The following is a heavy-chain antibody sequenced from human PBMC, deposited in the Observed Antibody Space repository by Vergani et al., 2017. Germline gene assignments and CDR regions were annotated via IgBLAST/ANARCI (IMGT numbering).Heavy chain of an antibody. Sequence: DVQLVQSGAEVKKPGESLRISCKGSGYSFTSYWISWVRQLPGKGLEWMGRIDPSDSYTNYRPSFQGHGTISPEKSISTAYLQWSSLEASDTAMYYCATLRYGSSASCDTNYNWFDPWGQGTLVTVSS. D-gene: IGHD2-2*02. CDR2: IDPSDSYT. CDR1: GYSFTSYW. V-gene: IGHV5-10-1*03. CDR3: ATLRYGSSASCDTNYNWFDP. J-gene: IGHJ5*02.